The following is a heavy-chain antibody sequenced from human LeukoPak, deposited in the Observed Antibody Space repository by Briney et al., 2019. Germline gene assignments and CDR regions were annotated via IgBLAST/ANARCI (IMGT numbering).Heavy chain of an antibody. D-gene: IGHD5-12*01. CDR2: IYTSGST. CDR1: GGSISSYY. J-gene: IGHJ6*03. V-gene: IGHV4-4*07. CDR3: ARSCSGYPAPYYYYYMDV. Sequence: SETLSLTCTVSGGSISSYYWSWIRQPAGKGLEWIGRIYTSGSTNYNPSLKSRVTMSVDTSKNQFSLKLSSVTAADTAVYYCARSCSGYPAPYYYYYMDVWGKGTTVTVSS.